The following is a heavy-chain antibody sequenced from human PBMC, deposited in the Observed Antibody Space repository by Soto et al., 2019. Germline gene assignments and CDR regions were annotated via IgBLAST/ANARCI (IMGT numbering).Heavy chain of an antibody. CDR2: INHSGST. Sequence: SETLSLTCAVYGGSFSGYYWSWIRQPPGKGLEWIGEINHSGSTNYNPSLKSRVTISVDTSKNQFSLKLSYVTAADTAVYYCAAFRSGYYQTDAFDLWGQGTTVTVSS. D-gene: IGHD3-22*01. CDR3: AAFRSGYYQTDAFDL. J-gene: IGHJ3*01. CDR1: GGSFSGYY. V-gene: IGHV4-34*01.